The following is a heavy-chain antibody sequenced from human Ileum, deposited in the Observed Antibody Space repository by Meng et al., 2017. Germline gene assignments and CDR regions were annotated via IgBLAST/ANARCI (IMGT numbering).Heavy chain of an antibody. V-gene: IGHV4-61*01. CDR3: ARSSTSPASYFFDY. CDR1: GGSVSSGSYY. J-gene: IGHJ4*02. Sequence: HVQECVLSLVRLSATLSLACTGSGGSVSSGSYYWSWIRQHPGKGLEWIGHIYYSGSTNYNPSLKSQVTISVDMSKNQFSLKLNSVTAADTAIYFCARSSTSPASYFFDYWGQGTLVTVSS. CDR2: IYYSGST. D-gene: IGHD6-6*01.